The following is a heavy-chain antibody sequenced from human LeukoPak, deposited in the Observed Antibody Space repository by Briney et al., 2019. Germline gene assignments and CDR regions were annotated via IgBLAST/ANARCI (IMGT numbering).Heavy chain of an antibody. CDR1: GFTFSSYA. CDR3: AKSMVRGVMGYYYGMDV. D-gene: IGHD3-10*01. V-gene: IGHV3-23*01. CDR2: ISGSGGST. J-gene: IGHJ6*02. Sequence: GGSLRLSCAASGFTFSSYAMSWVRRAPGKGLEWVSAISGSGGSTYYADSVKGRFTISRGNSKNTLYLQMNSLRAEDTAVYYCAKSMVRGVMGYYYGMDVWGQGTTVTVSS.